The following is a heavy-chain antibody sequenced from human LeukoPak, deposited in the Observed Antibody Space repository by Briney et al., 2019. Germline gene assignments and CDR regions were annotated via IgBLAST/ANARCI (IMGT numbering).Heavy chain of an antibody. CDR1: GYTFTSNV. J-gene: IGHJ3*02. CDR3: ARFGLGKHIEVAGIPFDI. V-gene: IGHV1-18*01. D-gene: IGHD6-19*01. Sequence: ASVKVSCKASGYTFTSNVISWVRQAPGQGLEWMGWISAYNGNTNYAQKLQGRVTMTTDTSTSTAYMELRSLRSDDTAVYYCARFGLGKHIEVAGIPFDIWGQGTMVTVSS. CDR2: ISAYNGNT.